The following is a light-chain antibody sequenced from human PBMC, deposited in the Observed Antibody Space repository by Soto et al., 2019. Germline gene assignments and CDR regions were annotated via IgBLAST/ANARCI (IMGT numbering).Light chain of an antibody. Sequence: EIVLTQSPGTLSLSPGERATLSFRSSQSVSSSFVAWYQQKPGQAPRLLIYGASSRAAGIQARFSGSGSGTDFTLTISSLEPEDFAVYYCQQRSNWLFGPGTKVDIK. V-gene: IGKV3D-20*02. CDR1: QSVSSSF. CDR3: QQRSNWL. J-gene: IGKJ3*01. CDR2: GAS.